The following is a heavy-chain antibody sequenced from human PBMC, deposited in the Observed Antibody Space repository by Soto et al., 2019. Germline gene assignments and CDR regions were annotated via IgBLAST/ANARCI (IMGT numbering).Heavy chain of an antibody. CDR2: ISARGGSS. Sequence: EVQLLESGGDLVQPGGSLRLACAASGFSFSSYAMVWVRQAPGKGLEWVSVISARGGSSYFADSVKGRFTISRDNSKNVLSLEMNSLRAEDTAIYYYAGARYYGGCFDRWGLGTPGTVSS. CDR1: GFSFSSYA. J-gene: IGHJ4*02. V-gene: IGHV3-23*01. CDR3: AGARYYGGCFDR. D-gene: IGHD3-10*01.